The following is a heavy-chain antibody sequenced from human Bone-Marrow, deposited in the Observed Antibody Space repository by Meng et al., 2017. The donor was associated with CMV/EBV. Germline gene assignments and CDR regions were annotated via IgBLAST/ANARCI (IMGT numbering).Heavy chain of an antibody. Sequence: ASVKVSCKASGYTFTSYAMNWVRQAPGQGLEWMGWINPNSGGTNYAQKFQGRVTMTRDTSISTAYMELSRLRSDDTAVYYCASQRGSIYYYYGMDVWGQGTTVTFSS. D-gene: IGHD6-25*01. J-gene: IGHJ6*02. CDR2: INPNSGGT. CDR1: GYTFTSYA. CDR3: ASQRGSIYYYYGMDV. V-gene: IGHV1-2*02.